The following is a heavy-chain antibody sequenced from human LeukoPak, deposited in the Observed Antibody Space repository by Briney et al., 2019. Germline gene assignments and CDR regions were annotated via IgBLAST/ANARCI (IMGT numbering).Heavy chain of an antibody. Sequence: SETLSLTCAVYGGSFSGYYWSWIRQPPGEGLEWIGEINHSGSTNYNPSLKSRVTISVDTSKNQFSLKLSSVTAADTAVYYCARATQYPSWVCYGMDVWGQGTTVTVSS. CDR2: INHSGST. CDR3: ARATQYPSWVCYGMDV. V-gene: IGHV4-34*01. J-gene: IGHJ6*02. D-gene: IGHD1-26*01. CDR1: GGSFSGYY.